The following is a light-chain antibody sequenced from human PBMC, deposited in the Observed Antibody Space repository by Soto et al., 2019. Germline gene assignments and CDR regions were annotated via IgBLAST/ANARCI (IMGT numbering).Light chain of an antibody. CDR1: QSISSW. J-gene: IGKJ5*01. V-gene: IGKV1-5*01. CDR3: QQYNSYPIT. CDR2: DAS. Sequence: DIQMTQSPSTLSASVGERVPITCRASQSISSWLAWYQQKPGKAPKLLIYDASNLESGVPSRFSGSGSGTEFTLTISSLQPDDFATYYCQQYNSYPITFGQGTRLEIK.